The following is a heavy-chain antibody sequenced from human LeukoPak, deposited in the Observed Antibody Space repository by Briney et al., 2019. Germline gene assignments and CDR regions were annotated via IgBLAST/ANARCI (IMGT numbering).Heavy chain of an antibody. CDR1: GFTFSSYS. CDR2: ISSSGSTI. J-gene: IGHJ4*02. D-gene: IGHD2-15*01. V-gene: IGHV3-48*04. CDR3: ARGRCSGGSCYKFDY. Sequence: GGSLRLSCAASGFTFSSYSMNWVRQAPGKGLEWVSYISSSGSTIYYADSVKGRFTISRDNAKNSLYLQMNSLRAEDTAVYYCARGRCSGGSCYKFDYWGQGTLVTVSS.